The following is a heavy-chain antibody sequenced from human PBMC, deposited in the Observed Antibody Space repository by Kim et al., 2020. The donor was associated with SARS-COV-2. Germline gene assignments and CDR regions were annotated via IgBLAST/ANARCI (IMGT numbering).Heavy chain of an antibody. D-gene: IGHD3-22*01. CDR1: GYSFTSYW. CDR3: ARTSAGAWLPDLDH. J-gene: IGHJ4*02. CDR2: IYPGDSDT. Sequence: GESLKIFCKGSGYSFTSYWIGWVRQMPGKGLEWMGIIYPGDSDTRYTPSFQGQVTISADKSISTAYLQWSSLKASDTAIYYCARTSAGAWLPDLDHWGQGTLVTVSS. V-gene: IGHV5-51*01.